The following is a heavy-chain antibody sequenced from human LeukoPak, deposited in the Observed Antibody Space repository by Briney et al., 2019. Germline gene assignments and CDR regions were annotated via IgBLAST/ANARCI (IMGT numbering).Heavy chain of an antibody. D-gene: IGHD3-10*01. J-gene: IGHJ6*03. CDR2: IYHSGST. V-gene: IGHV4-4*02. Sequence: SETLSLTCAVSGGSISSGNWWSWVRQPPGKGLEWIGEIYHSGSTNYNPSLKSRVTISVDTSKNQFSLKLSSVTAADTAVYYCARVEEGYGSGRRENYYYYYMDVWGKGTTVTISS. CDR1: GGSISSGNW. CDR3: ARVEEGYGSGRRENYYYYYMDV.